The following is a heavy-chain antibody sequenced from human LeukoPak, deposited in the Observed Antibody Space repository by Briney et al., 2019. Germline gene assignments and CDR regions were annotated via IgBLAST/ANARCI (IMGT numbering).Heavy chain of an antibody. Sequence: GGSLRLSCAASGFTFSSYAMSWVRQAPGKGLEWVSAISGSGGSTYYADSVKGRFTIPRDNSKNTLYLQMNSLRAEDTAVYYCAKPRNVVVEFDYWGQGTLVTVSS. CDR1: GFTFSSYA. CDR2: ISGSGGST. D-gene: IGHD2-21*01. V-gene: IGHV3-23*01. CDR3: AKPRNVVVEFDY. J-gene: IGHJ4*02.